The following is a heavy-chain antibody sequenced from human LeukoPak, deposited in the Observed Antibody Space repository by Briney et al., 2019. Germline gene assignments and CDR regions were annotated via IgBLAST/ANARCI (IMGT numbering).Heavy chain of an antibody. CDR3: ARRGDGGRSFDY. CDR2: IYGGGNT. CDR1: GFTSNNYW. D-gene: IGHD4-23*01. Sequence: PGGSLRPSCAASGFTSNNYWMHWVRQAPGKGLEWVSLIYGGGNTYYADSVKGRFTISRDNPKNTLYLQMNSLRAEDTAVYYCARRGDGGRSFDYWGQGTLVTVSS. V-gene: IGHV3-53*01. J-gene: IGHJ4*02.